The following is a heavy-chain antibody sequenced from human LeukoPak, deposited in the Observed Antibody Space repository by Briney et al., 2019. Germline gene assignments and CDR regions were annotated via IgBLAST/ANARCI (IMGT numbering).Heavy chain of an antibody. CDR2: INQSGST. D-gene: IGHD5-24*01. CDR1: GDSFSGDY. V-gene: IGHV4-34*01. Sequence: KTSETLSLTCGVYGDSFSGDYWSWIRQPPGKGLEWIGEINQSGSTNYIPSLKSRVTISVDTSKNQFSLKLISVTAADTAVYYCARGRWLQYETWGQGTLVTVSS. J-gene: IGHJ5*02. CDR3: ARGRWLQYET.